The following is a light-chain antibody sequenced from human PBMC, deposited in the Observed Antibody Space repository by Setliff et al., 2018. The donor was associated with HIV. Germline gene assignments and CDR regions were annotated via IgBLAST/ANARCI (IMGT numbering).Light chain of an antibody. V-gene: IGLV1-40*01. CDR3: QSYDSSLSGSDV. Sequence: QSALPQPPSVSGAPGQRVTISCTGSSSNIGAGYDVHWYQQLPGTAPKILIYGNSNRPSGVPDRFSGSKSGTSASLAITGLQAEDEADYYCQSYDSSLSGSDVFGTGTKVTVL. CDR2: GNS. CDR1: SSNIGAGYD. J-gene: IGLJ1*01.